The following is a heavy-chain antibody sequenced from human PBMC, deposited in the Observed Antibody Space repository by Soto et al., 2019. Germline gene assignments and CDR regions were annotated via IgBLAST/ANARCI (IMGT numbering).Heavy chain of an antibody. Sequence: ASVKVSCTASGYTFTSYYMHWVRQAPGQGLEWMGIINPSGGSTSYAQKFQGRVTMTRDTSTSTVYMELSSLRSEDTAVYYCARDGTSYYYDSSGYYYGPFFDYWGQGTLVTVSS. V-gene: IGHV1-46*01. D-gene: IGHD3-22*01. CDR2: INPSGGST. CDR3: ARDGTSYYYDSSGYYYGPFFDY. CDR1: GYTFTSYY. J-gene: IGHJ4*02.